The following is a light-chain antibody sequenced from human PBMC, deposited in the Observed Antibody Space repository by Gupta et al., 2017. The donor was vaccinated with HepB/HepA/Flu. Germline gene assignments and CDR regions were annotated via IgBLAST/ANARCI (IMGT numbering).Light chain of an antibody. CDR1: SSNIGSNT. CDR2: SNE. CDR3: ATWDARLKGVV. J-gene: IGLJ2*01. Sequence: QSVLTQPPSASGTPGQRVTISCSGSSSNIGSNTVNWYQQLPGTAPKLLIYSNEKRPSGVPDRFSGSESGTSASLAIRGLQSEDEADYYCATWDARLKGVVFGGGTKLTVL. V-gene: IGLV1-44*01.